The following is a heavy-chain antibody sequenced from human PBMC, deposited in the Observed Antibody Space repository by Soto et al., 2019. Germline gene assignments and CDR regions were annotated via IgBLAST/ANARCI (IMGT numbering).Heavy chain of an antibody. V-gene: IGHV3-11*01. J-gene: IGHJ4*02. CDR1: GFTFSDYY. CDR3: ARARAFDYFDY. Sequence: QVQLVESGGGLVKPGGSLRLSCAASGFTFSDYYMRWIRQAPGKGLEWVSYISSSCSTIYYADSVKGRFTISRDNAKNALYLQMNSLRAEDTAVSYCARARAFDYFDYWGQGTLVTVSS. D-gene: IGHD3-16*01. CDR2: ISSSCSTI.